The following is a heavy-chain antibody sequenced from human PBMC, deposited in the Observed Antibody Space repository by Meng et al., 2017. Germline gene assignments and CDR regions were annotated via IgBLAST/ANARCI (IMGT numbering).Heavy chain of an antibody. J-gene: IGHJ4*02. CDR1: GGSISSSNW. V-gene: IGHV4-4*02. CDR3: ARDRGAVAGTNFDY. CDR2: IYHSGST. Sequence: GRRQESGPGLVKPSGTLSLTCAVSGGSISSSNWWSWVRQPPGKGLEWIGEIYHSGSTNYNPSLKSRVTISVDKSKNQSSLKLSSVTAADTAVYYCARDRGAVAGTNFDYWGQGTLVTVSS. D-gene: IGHD6-19*01.